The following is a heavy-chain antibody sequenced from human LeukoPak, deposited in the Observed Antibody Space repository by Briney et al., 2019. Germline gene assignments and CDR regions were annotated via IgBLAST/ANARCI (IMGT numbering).Heavy chain of an antibody. CDR1: GGSFSGYY. V-gene: IGHV4-34*01. Sequence: PSETLSLTCAVYGGSFSGYYWSWIRQPPGKGLEWIGEINHSGSTNYNPSLKSRVTISVDTSKNQFSLKLSSVTAADTAVYFCARMDIVVVPGAGSSDAFHIWGQGTMVTVSS. D-gene: IGHD2-2*03. CDR2: INHSGST. CDR3: ARMDIVVVPGAGSSDAFHI. J-gene: IGHJ3*02.